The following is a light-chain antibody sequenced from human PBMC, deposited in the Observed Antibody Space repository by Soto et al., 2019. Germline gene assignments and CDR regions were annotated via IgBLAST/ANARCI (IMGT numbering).Light chain of an antibody. Sequence: EIVLTQSPASLSVSPGERATLSCRASQSVRSKVAWYQQKPGQAPSLVIYDTYIRATGIPARFSGSGSGTDFTLTISRLEPEDFAVYYCQQYGSSPWTFGQGTKVDI. CDR3: QQYGSSPWT. J-gene: IGKJ1*01. CDR1: QSVRSK. CDR2: DTY. V-gene: IGKV3-20*01.